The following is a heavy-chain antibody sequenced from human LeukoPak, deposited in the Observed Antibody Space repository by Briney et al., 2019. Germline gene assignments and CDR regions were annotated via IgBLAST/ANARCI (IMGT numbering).Heavy chain of an antibody. J-gene: IGHJ4*02. CDR3: ARISDSSSGYFDS. V-gene: IGHV2-70*11. CDR1: GFSLSTSGMC. CDR2: IDWDDDK. Sequence: SGPSLVNPTQTLTLTCTFSGFSLSTSGMCVSWIRQPPGKALEWLARIDWDDDKYYSTSLKTSLAISKDTSKNQVLLTMTNMDPVDTATYYCARISDSSSGYFDSWGQGTLVTVSS. D-gene: IGHD6-6*01.